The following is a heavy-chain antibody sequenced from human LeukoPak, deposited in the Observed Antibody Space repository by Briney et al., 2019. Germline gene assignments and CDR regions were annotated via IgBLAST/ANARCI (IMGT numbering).Heavy chain of an antibody. D-gene: IGHD6-13*01. CDR1: GFTFSSYW. J-gene: IGHJ4*02. CDR2: INSDGSST. V-gene: IGHV3-74*01. CDR3: ASASSHRIAAGGDY. Sequence: PGGSLRLSCAASGFTFSSYWMHWVRQAPGKGLVWVSRINSDGSSTSYADSVKGRFTSSRDNAKNTLYLQMNSLRAEDTAVYYCASASSHRIAAGGDYWGQGTLVTVSS.